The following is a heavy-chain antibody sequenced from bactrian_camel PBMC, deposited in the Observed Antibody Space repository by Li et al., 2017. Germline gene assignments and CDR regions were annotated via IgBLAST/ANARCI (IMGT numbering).Heavy chain of an antibody. CDR2: IYTAAGNA. CDR1: GIIFYDYC. V-gene: IGHV3S63*01. Sequence: HVQLVESGGGSVQAGGSLRLSCVVSGIIFYDYCLGWFRQGTGKEREGLAVIYTAAGNAFTADSVKGRFTISRDDAKNTLYLQMNSLKPEDTAEYYCAAYLVPSGGFCYDTSQLHFFNYRGRGTQVTVS. CDR3: AAYLVPSGGFCYDTSQLHFFNY. J-gene: IGHJ4*01. D-gene: IGHD3*01.